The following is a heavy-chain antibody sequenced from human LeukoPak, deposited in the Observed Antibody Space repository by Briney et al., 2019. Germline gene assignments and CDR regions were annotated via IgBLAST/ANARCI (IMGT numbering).Heavy chain of an antibody. CDR2: IKQHGSEK. D-gene: IGHD2-2*02. CDR3: ASAIPADYFDY. J-gene: IGHJ4*02. CDR1: GFTFRSYW. V-gene: IGHV3-7*01. Sequence: AGGSLRLSCAASGFTFRSYWMSWVRQAPGKGLEWVANIKQHGSEKYYADSVKGRFTISRDNAKNSLYLQMNSLRAEDTAVYYCASAIPADYFDYWGQGTLVTVSS.